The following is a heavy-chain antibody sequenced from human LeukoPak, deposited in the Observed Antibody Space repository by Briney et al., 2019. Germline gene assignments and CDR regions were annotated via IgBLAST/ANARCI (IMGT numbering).Heavy chain of an antibody. Sequence: GGSLRLSCAASGFTFSSYSMNWVRQAPGRGLEWVSSISSSSSYIYYADSVKGRFTISRDNAKNSLYLQMNSLRAEDTAVYYCARSAQAYYYDSSGSQKFDYWGQGTLVTVSS. D-gene: IGHD3-22*01. J-gene: IGHJ4*02. CDR1: GFTFSSYS. CDR3: ARSAQAYYYDSSGSQKFDY. CDR2: ISSSSSYI. V-gene: IGHV3-21*01.